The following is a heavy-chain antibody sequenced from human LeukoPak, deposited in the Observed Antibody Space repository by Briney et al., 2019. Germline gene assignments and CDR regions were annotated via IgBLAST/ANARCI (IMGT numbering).Heavy chain of an antibody. D-gene: IGHD3-10*01. CDR3: ARHPARGQQGYAFDI. J-gene: IGHJ3*02. CDR1: GDSISSYY. CDR2: GLYSGTT. V-gene: IGHV4-59*08. Sequence: PSETLSLTCTVSGDSISSYYWSWIRQPPGRGLEWIAYGLYSGTTNYNPSLQSRATISVDTSKNQFSLMLTSVTAADTAVYYCARHPARGQQGYAFDIWGQGTMVTVSS.